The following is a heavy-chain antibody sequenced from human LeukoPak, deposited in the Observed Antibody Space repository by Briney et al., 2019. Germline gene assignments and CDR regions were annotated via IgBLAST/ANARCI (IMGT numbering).Heavy chain of an antibody. D-gene: IGHD3-22*01. J-gene: IGHJ4*02. CDR2: INHSGST. CDR3: ARRGSYYYDSSGYYPFDY. CDR1: GGSFSGYY. V-gene: IGHV4-34*01. Sequence: PSETLSLTCAVYGGSFSGYYWSWIRQPPGKGLEWIGEINHSGSTNYNPSLKSRVTISVDTSKNQFSLKLSSVTAADTAVYYCARRGSYYYDSSGYYPFDYWGQGTLVTVSS.